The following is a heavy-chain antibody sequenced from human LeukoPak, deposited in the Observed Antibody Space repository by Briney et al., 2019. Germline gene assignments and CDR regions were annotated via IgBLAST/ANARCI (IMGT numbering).Heavy chain of an antibody. V-gene: IGHV3-53*01. CDR2: IYSGGST. CDR3: ARDHDRGGYFDY. Sequence: PGGSLRPSCAASGFTVSSNYMSWVRQAPGKGLEWVSVIYSGGSTYYADSVKGRFTISRDNSKNTLYLQMNSLRAEDTAVYYCARDHDRGGYFDYWGQGTLVTVSS. D-gene: IGHD6-25*01. CDR1: GFTVSSNY. J-gene: IGHJ4*02.